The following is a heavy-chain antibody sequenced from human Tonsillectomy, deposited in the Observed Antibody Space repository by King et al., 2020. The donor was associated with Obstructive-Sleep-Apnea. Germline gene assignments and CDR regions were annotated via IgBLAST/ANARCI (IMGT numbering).Heavy chain of an antibody. V-gene: IGHV4-4*07. Sequence: QLQESGPGLVKPSETLSLTCTVSGGSINSYYWSWIRQPAGKGLEWVGRIFTSGSTNYNPSHQGRVTLSVDTSKNQFSLKLSSVTAADTAVYYCARDGSVGWFDSWGQGTLVTVSS. D-gene: IGHD2-15*01. J-gene: IGHJ5*01. CDR2: IFTSGST. CDR1: GGSINSYY. CDR3: ARDGSVGWFDS.